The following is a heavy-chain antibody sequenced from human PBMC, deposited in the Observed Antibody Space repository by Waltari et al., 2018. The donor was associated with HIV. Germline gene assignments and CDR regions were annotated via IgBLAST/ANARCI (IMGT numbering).Heavy chain of an antibody. CDR1: GFAFRTYS. CDR2: SSSRGDTV. Sequence: EVQLVESGGSLVQPGGSLRLSCTASGFAFRTYSFNWVRQPPGKGLEWISYSSSRGDTVDYAGSVKGRFTISRDNAKNSLYLQRNSLRPEDTAVYYCASPAQAEGYWGQGTLVTVSS. V-gene: IGHV3-48*01. J-gene: IGHJ4*02. D-gene: IGHD2-15*01. CDR3: ASPAQAEGY.